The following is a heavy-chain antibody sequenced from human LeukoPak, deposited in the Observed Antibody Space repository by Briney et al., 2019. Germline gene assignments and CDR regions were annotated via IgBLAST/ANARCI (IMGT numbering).Heavy chain of an antibody. J-gene: IGHJ4*02. CDR3: AKGGNFITYFDY. Sequence: GGSLRLSCAASGFPFSSYAMSWAPHAPGKGLEWVSAISGSGGSTYYADSVTGRFTISRDNSKNTLSLQMNSLRAEDTALYYCAKGGNFITYFDYWGQGTLVTVSS. V-gene: IGHV3-23*01. D-gene: IGHD4-23*01. CDR2: ISGSGGST. CDR1: GFPFSSYA.